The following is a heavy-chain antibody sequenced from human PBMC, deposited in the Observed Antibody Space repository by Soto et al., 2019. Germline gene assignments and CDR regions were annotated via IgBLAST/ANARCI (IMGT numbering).Heavy chain of an antibody. CDR3: AREVVVPAARYYYGMDV. CDR1: GYTFTGYY. J-gene: IGHJ6*02. V-gene: IGHV1-2*04. Sequence: ASVKVSCKASGYTFTGYYMHWVRQAPGQGLEWMGWINPNSGGTNYAQKFQGWVTMTRDTSINTAYMELSRLRSDDTAVYYCAREVVVPAARYYYGMDVWGQGTTVTVSS. D-gene: IGHD2-2*01. CDR2: INPNSGGT.